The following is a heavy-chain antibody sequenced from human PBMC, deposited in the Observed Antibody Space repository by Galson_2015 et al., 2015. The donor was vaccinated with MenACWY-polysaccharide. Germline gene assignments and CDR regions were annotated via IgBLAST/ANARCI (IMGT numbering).Heavy chain of an antibody. V-gene: IGHV3-33*01. Sequence: SLRLSCAASGFTFGSYGMHWVRQAPGKGLEWVAVIWYDGSNKYYADSVKGRFTISRDNSKNTLYLQMNSLRAEDTAVYYCARDLAGATYPETAFDIWGQGTMVTVSS. J-gene: IGHJ3*02. CDR3: ARDLAGATYPETAFDI. CDR2: IWYDGSNK. D-gene: IGHD1-26*01. CDR1: GFTFGSYG.